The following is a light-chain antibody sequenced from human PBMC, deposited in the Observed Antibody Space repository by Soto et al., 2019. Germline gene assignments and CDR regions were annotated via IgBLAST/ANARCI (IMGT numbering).Light chain of an antibody. V-gene: IGKV3-11*01. Sequence: EIVLTQSPATLSLSPGERATLSCRASQSISSYLAWYQQKPGQTPRLLIYGASNRATGIPARFSGSGSGTDFTLTISSLEPEVFAVYYCQHGINWPPLLTFGPGTKVDIK. CDR1: QSISSY. J-gene: IGKJ3*01. CDR3: QHGINWPPLLT. CDR2: GAS.